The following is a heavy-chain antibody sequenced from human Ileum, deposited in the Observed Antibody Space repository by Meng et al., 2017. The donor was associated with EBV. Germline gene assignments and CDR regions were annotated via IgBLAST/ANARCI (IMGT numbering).Heavy chain of an antibody. CDR2: MSGSGTTI. V-gene: IGHV3-11*01. CDR3: VRDGGVTSLKMIDP. CDR1: GFGFSDYY. D-gene: IGHD2-21*02. Sequence: VQLGGSGGGLVKPGGSLRLSFVASGFGFSDYYMNWIRQLPGKGLEWISSMSGSGTTIVYADFVKGRFTISRDNAKNSLFLQMSSLRVEDTGVYYCVRDGGVTSLKMIDPWGQGTLVTVSS. J-gene: IGHJ5*02.